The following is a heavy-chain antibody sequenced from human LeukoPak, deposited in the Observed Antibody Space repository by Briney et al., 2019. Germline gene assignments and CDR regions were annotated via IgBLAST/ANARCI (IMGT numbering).Heavy chain of an antibody. J-gene: IGHJ3*02. Sequence: GGSLRPSCAASGFTFSSYAMSWVRQAPGKGLEWVSVISGSGTNTYYADSVKGRFTISRDNAKNSLYLQMNSLRAEDTAVYYCARAYRDAFDIWGQETMVTVSS. CDR2: ISGSGTNT. CDR3: ARAYRDAFDI. V-gene: IGHV3-23*01. CDR1: GFTFSSYA.